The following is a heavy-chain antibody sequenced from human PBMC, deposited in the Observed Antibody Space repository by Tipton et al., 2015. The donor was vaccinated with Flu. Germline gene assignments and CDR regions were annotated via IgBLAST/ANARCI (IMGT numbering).Heavy chain of an antibody. CDR1: GDSIGSPYF. CDR3: ARGGWEPHGGWFDP. Sequence: GLVKPSETLSLTCSVSGDSIGSPYFWGWIRQPPGKGLEWIGNIHQTGTTNYSPSLKSRVTISLDRSKNQFSLNLKSITTADTAVFYCARGGWEPHGGWFDPWGQGILVTVS. V-gene: IGHV4-38-2*02. J-gene: IGHJ5*02. CDR2: IHQTGTT. D-gene: IGHD1-26*01.